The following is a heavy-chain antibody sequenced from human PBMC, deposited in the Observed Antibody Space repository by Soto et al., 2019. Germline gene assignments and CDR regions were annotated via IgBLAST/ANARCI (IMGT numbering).Heavy chain of an antibody. CDR2: IKSQTDGGTT. Sequence: GGSLRLSCAASGLTFTNAWMSWARQPPGKGLEWVGRIKSQTDGGTTEYAAPVKGRFTISRDDSKNTLYLQMNSLKTEDTAVYYCTTYNFWSGSSNYYYMDIWGKGTTVTVSS. D-gene: IGHD3-3*01. CDR3: TTYNFWSGSSNYYYMDI. CDR1: GLTFTNAW. J-gene: IGHJ6*03. V-gene: IGHV3-15*01.